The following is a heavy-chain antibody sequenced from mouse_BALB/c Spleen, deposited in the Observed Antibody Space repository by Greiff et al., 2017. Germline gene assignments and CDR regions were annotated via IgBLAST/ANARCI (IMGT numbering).Heavy chain of an antibody. V-gene: IGHV3-2*02. CDR1: GYSITSDYA. D-gene: IGHD1-2*01. J-gene: IGHJ4*01. CDR2: ISYSGST. CDR3: ARIHGYGDYAMDY. Sequence: DVKLQESGPGLVKPSQSLSLTCTVTGYSITSDYAWNWIRQFPGNKLEWMGYISYSGSTSYNPSLKSRISITRDTSKNQFFLQLNSVTTEDTATYYCARIHGYGDYAMDYWGQGTSVTVSS.